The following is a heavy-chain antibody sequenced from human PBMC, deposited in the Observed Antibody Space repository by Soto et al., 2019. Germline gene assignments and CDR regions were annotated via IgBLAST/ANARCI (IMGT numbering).Heavy chain of an antibody. Sequence: PGGSLRLSCAASGFTFSSYWMSWVRQAPGKGLEWVANIKQDGSEKYYVDSVKGRFTISRDNAKNSLYLQMNSLRAEDTAVYYCARSKSYYYDSSGFYYWGQGTLVTVSS. J-gene: IGHJ4*02. V-gene: IGHV3-7*05. CDR2: IKQDGSEK. D-gene: IGHD3-22*01. CDR1: GFTFSSYW. CDR3: ARSKSYYYDSSGFYY.